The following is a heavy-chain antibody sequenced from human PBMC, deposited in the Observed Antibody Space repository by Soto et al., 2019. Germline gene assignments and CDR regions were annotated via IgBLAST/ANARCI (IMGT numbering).Heavy chain of an antibody. CDR2: INPSGGST. J-gene: IGHJ3*02. CDR1: GYTFTSYY. CDR3: ARVGDFWSGYYPVDAFDI. Sequence: VASVKVSCKASGYTFTSYYMHWVRQAPGQGLEWMGIINPSGGSTSYAQKFQGRVTMTRDTSTSTVYMELSSLRSEDTAVYYCARVGDFWSGYYPVDAFDIWGQGTMVTVSS. V-gene: IGHV1-46*01. D-gene: IGHD3-3*01.